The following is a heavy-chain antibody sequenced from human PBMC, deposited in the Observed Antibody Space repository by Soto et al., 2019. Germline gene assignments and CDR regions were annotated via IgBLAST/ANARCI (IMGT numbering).Heavy chain of an antibody. Sequence: PGGSLRLSCAASGFTFSSYGMHWVRQAPGKGLEWVAVISYDGSNKYYADSVKGRFTISRDNSKNTLYLQMNSLRAEDTAVYYCAKDLDYYGSGSYPDAFDIWGQGTMVTVSS. CDR1: GFTFSSYG. D-gene: IGHD3-10*01. CDR2: ISYDGSNK. V-gene: IGHV3-30*18. J-gene: IGHJ3*02. CDR3: AKDLDYYGSGSYPDAFDI.